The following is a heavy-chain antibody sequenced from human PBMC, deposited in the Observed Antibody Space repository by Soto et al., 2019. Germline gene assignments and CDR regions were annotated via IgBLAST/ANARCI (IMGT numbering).Heavy chain of an antibody. J-gene: IGHJ6*02. D-gene: IGHD3-22*01. Sequence: QVQLVQSGAEVKKPGSSVKVSCKASGGTFSSYAISWVQQAPGQGLEWMGGIIPIFGTANYAQKFQGRVTITADESTSTAYMKLSSLRSEDTAVYYCARAKVVITNYYYYGMDVWGQGTTVTVSS. CDR1: GGTFSSYA. V-gene: IGHV1-69*01. CDR3: ARAKVVITNYYYYGMDV. CDR2: IIPIFGTA.